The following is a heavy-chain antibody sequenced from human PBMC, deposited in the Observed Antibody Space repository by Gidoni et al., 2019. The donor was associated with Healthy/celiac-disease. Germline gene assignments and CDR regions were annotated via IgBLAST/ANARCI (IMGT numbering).Heavy chain of an antibody. Sequence: QLQLQESGPGLVKPSETLSLTCTVSGGSISSSSYYWGWIRQPPGKGLEWIGSIYYSGSTYYNPSLKSRVTISVDTSKNQFSLKLSSVTAADTAVYYCARLRLTIFGVVIHRNNYYYGMDVWGQGTTVTVSS. CDR1: GGSISSSSYY. D-gene: IGHD3-3*01. V-gene: IGHV4-39*01. CDR3: ARLRLTIFGVVIHRNNYYYGMDV. J-gene: IGHJ6*02. CDR2: IYYSGST.